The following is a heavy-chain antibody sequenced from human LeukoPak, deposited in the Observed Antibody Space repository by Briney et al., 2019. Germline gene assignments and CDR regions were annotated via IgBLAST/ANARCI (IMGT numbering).Heavy chain of an antibody. CDR2: IYYSGST. V-gene: IGHV4-59*01. CDR1: GGSISSYY. Sequence: SETLSLTCTVSGGSISSYYWSWIRQPPGKGLEWIGHIYYSGSTNYNPSLKSRVTISVDTSKNQFSLKLSSVTAADTAVYYCARGRYSSSWFLGYFDYWGQGTLVTVSS. CDR3: ARGRYSSSWFLGYFDY. J-gene: IGHJ4*02. D-gene: IGHD6-13*01.